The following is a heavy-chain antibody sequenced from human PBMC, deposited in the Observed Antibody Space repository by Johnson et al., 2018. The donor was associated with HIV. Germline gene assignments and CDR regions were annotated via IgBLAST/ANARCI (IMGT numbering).Heavy chain of an antibody. CDR1: GFTFSSHW. CDR2: INQDEGEK. V-gene: IGHV3-7*01. CDR3: ARNIEMATVGAFDI. J-gene: IGHJ3*02. D-gene: IGHD5-24*01. Sequence: VQLVESGGGLVQPGGSLRPSCAASGFTFSSHWMSWVRQAPGKALEWVASINQDEGEKYYVDSVKGRFTISRDNAKNSLYLQMNSLRAEDTAVYWCARNIEMATVGAFDIWGPGTKVSVSS.